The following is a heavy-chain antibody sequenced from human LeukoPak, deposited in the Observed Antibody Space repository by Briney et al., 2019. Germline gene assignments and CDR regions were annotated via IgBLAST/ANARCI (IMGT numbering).Heavy chain of an antibody. CDR2: IYSGSST. Sequence: GGSLRLSCAASGFTVSSYYMSWVRQAPGKGLEWVSVIYSGSSTYYADSVKGRFTISRDNSKNTLYLQMNSLRVEDTAVYYCATGGWEGNWFDPWGQGTLGTVSS. CDR1: GFTVSSYY. V-gene: IGHV3-66*01. J-gene: IGHJ5*02. D-gene: IGHD1-26*01. CDR3: ATGGWEGNWFDP.